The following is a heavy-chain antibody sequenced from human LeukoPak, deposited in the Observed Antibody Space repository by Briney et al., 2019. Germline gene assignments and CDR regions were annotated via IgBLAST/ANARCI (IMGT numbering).Heavy chain of an antibody. D-gene: IGHD6-13*01. CDR2: IIPIFGTA. J-gene: IGHJ4*02. Sequence: GASVKVSCKASGGTFSSYAISWVRQAPGQGLEWMGGIIPIFGTANYAQKFQGRVTITTDESTSTAYMELSSLRSEDTAVYYCAKQREGISWSPDYWGQGTLVTVSS. CDR3: AKQREGISWSPDY. V-gene: IGHV1-69*05. CDR1: GGTFSSYA.